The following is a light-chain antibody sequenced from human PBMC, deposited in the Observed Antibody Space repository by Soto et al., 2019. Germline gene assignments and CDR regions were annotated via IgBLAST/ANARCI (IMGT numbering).Light chain of an antibody. Sequence: QSVLTQPPSASGTPGQRVFISCSGSSSNIGGTNYAYWYQQLPGAAPKLLMHSNNLRPSGVPERISGSKSGNSASLAISGLRSEDEAVHYCASWDDTLGAVIFGGGTKVT. V-gene: IGLV1-47*02. J-gene: IGLJ2*01. CDR2: SNN. CDR3: ASWDDTLGAVI. CDR1: SSNIGGTNY.